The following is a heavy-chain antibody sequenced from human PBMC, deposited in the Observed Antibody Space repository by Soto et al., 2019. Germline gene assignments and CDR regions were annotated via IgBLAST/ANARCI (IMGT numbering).Heavy chain of an antibody. D-gene: IGHD2-15*01. V-gene: IGHV3-15*01. CDR1: GFTFSNAW. CDR3: TTAHCRGGSCYYNYYYYMDV. Sequence: GGSLRLSCAASGFTFSNAWMSWVRQAPGKGLEWVGRIKSKTDGGTTDYAAPVKGRFTISRDDSKNTLYLQMNSLKTEDTAVYYCTTAHCRGGSCYYNYYYYMDVWGKGTTVTVSS. CDR2: IKSKTDGGTT. J-gene: IGHJ6*03.